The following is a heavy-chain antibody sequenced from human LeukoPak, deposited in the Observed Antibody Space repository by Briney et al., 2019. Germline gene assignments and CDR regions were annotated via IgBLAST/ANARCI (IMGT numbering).Heavy chain of an antibody. D-gene: IGHD3-3*01. CDR2: ISGSGGST. CDR1: GFTFSSYA. Sequence: PGRSLRLSCAASGFTFSSYAMSWVRQAPGKGLEWVSGISGSGGSTYYADSVKGQFTISRDNSKSTLYLQMNSLRAEDTAVYYCAKAWDSYDFWSGYHPFDYWGQGTLVTVSS. CDR3: AKAWDSYDFWSGYHPFDY. V-gene: IGHV3-23*01. J-gene: IGHJ4*02.